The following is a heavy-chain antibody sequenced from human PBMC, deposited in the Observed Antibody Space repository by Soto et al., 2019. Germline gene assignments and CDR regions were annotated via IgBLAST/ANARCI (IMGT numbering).Heavy chain of an antibody. Sequence: ASVKVSCKASGYTFTSYGISWVRQAPGQGLEWMGWISAYNGNTNYAQKLQGRVTMTTDTSTSTAYMELRSLRSDDTAVYYCATVGGYSYSEKWFDPWGHGTLVTVSS. CDR3: ATVGGYSYSEKWFDP. D-gene: IGHD5-18*01. V-gene: IGHV1-18*01. CDR2: ISAYNGNT. CDR1: GYTFTSYG. J-gene: IGHJ5*02.